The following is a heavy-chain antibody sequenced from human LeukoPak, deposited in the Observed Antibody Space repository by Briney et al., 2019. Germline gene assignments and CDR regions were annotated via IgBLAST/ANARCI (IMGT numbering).Heavy chain of an antibody. CDR3: ARDWYGDYTGYYYYGMDV. CDR2: ISAYNGNT. V-gene: IGHV1-18*01. Sequence: ASVKLSCTASGYTFTSYGISWERQAPGQGLEWMGWISAYNGNTNYAQKLQGRVTMTTDTSTSTAYMELRSLRSDDTAVYYCARDWYGDYTGYYYYGMDVWGQGTTVTVSS. CDR1: GYTFTSYG. J-gene: IGHJ6*02. D-gene: IGHD4-17*01.